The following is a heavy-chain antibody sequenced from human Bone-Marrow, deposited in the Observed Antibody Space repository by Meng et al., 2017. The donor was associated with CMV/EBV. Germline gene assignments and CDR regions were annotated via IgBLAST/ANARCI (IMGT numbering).Heavy chain of an antibody. D-gene: IGHD3-10*01. CDR2: IIPILGIA. CDR1: GGTFSSYA. CDR3: ARDWPAREFGRGGKDV. V-gene: IGHV1-69*10. Sequence: SVKVSCKASGGTFSSYAISWVRQAPGQGLEWMGGIIPILGIANYAQKFQGRVTITADKSTSTAYMELSSLRSEDTAVYYCARDWPAREFGRGGKDVWGQWNTVNV. J-gene: IGHJ6*02.